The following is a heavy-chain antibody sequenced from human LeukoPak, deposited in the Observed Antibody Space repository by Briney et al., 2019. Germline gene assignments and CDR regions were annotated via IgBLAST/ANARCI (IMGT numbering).Heavy chain of an antibody. Sequence: PGGSLRLSCAASGFTFSSYAMSWVRQAPGKGLEWVSAISGSGGSTYYADSVKGRFTISRDNSKNTLYLQMNSLRAEDTAVYYCARGSSNWYWYFDYWGQGTLVTVSS. J-gene: IGHJ4*02. CDR1: GFTFSSYA. D-gene: IGHD6-13*01. CDR2: ISGSGGST. V-gene: IGHV3-23*01. CDR3: ARGSSNWYWYFDY.